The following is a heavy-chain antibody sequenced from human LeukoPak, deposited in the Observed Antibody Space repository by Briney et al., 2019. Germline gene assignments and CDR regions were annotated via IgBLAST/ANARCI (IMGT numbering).Heavy chain of an antibody. CDR1: GYSISSDYY. V-gene: IGHV4-38-2*02. D-gene: IGHD6-19*01. CDR3: ARWGVAVVDAFDI. Sequence: ASETLSLTCTVSGYSISSDYYWGWIRQPPGKGLEWIGSIYHGGSSYYNPSLKSRVTISIDTSKNQFSLNLSSVTAADTAVYYCARWGVAVVDAFDIWGQGTMVTVSS. CDR2: IYHGGSS. J-gene: IGHJ3*02.